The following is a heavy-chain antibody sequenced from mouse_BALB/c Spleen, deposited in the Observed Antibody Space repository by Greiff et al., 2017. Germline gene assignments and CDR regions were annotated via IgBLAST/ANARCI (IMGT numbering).Heavy chain of an antibody. CDR1: GFTFSSYG. J-gene: IGHJ4*01. Sequence: EVKLVESGGDLVKPGGSLKLSCAASGFTFSSYGMSWVRQTPDKRLEWVATISSGGSYTYYPDSVKGRFTISRDNAKNTLYLQMSSLKSEDTAMYYCARPKGSTMITTGAMDYWGQGTSVTVSS. V-gene: IGHV5-6*01. CDR3: ARPKGSTMITTGAMDY. D-gene: IGHD2-4*01. CDR2: ISSGGSYT.